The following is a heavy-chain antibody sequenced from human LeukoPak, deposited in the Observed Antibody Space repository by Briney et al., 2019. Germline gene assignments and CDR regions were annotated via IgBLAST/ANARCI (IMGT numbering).Heavy chain of an antibody. CDR2: IIPIFGTA. D-gene: IGHD2-2*01. V-gene: IGHV1-69*05. J-gene: IGHJ5*02. Sequence: SVKVSCKASGGTFSSYAISWVRQASGQGLEWMGGIIPIFGTANYAQKFQSRVTITTDESTSTAYMELSSLRSEDTAVYYCARDRSTSPWFDPWGQGTLVTVSS. CDR1: GGTFSSYA. CDR3: ARDRSTSPWFDP.